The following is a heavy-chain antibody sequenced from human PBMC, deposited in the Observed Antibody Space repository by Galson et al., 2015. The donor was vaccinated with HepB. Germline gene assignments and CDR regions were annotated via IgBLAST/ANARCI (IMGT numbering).Heavy chain of an antibody. CDR1: GFTFSSYA. CDR2: ISYDGSNK. Sequence: SLRLSCAASGFTFSSYAMHWVRQAPGKGLEWEAVISYDGSNKYYADSVKGRFTISRDNSKNTLYLQMNSLRAEDTAVYYCARGPLSSLGPGRRKAFDIWGQGTMVTVSS. CDR3: ARGPLSSLGPGRRKAFDI. D-gene: IGHD3-16*02. V-gene: IGHV3-30*04. J-gene: IGHJ3*02.